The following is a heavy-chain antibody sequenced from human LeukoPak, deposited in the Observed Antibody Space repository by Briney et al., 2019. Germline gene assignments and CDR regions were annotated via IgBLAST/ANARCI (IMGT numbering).Heavy chain of an antibody. V-gene: IGHV4-39*01. Sequence: SETLSFTCTGSTGSISSSSYDWRWIRQPPGKGLEWIGSIYYSGSTYYNPALKSRVTISVDTSKNQFSLKLSSVTAADTAVYYCARQIVADNFDYWGQGTLVTVSS. CDR1: TGSISSSSYD. D-gene: IGHD5-12*01. CDR2: IYYSGST. CDR3: ARQIVADNFDY. J-gene: IGHJ4*02.